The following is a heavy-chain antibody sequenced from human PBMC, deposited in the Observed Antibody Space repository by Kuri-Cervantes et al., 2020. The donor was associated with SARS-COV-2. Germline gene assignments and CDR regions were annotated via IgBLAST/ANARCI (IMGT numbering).Heavy chain of an antibody. Sequence: LTCAASGFTFSSYSMNWVRQAPGKGLEWVSAISGSGGSTYYADSVKGRFTISRDNSKNTLYLQTNSLRAEDTAVYYCAKDFLSSGSYFFDYWGQGTLVTVSS. CDR2: ISGSGGST. CDR3: AKDFLSSGSYFFDY. V-gene: IGHV3-23*01. D-gene: IGHD1-26*01. J-gene: IGHJ4*02. CDR1: GFTFSSYS.